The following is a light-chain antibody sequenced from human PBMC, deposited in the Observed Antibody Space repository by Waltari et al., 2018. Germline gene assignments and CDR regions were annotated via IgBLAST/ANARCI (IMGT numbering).Light chain of an antibody. Sequence: QSALTQPRSVSGSPGQSVTISCTGTRSDVGGYNFVSWYQQHPGTAPKLIISDVTKRPAGVPDRFSGSKSGNTASLTISGLQAEDEADYYCSSYAGNYVAFGGGTKLTV. CDR2: DVT. CDR1: RSDVGGYNF. CDR3: SSYAGNYVA. J-gene: IGLJ2*01. V-gene: IGLV2-11*01.